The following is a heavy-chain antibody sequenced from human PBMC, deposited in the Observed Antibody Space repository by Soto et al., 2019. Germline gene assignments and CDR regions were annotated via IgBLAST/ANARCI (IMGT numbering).Heavy chain of an antibody. CDR2: IYYSGST. J-gene: IGHJ6*02. Sequence: LXLTCTVSRGSISSYYWSWIRQPPGKGLEWIGYIYYSGSTNYNPSLKSRVTISVDTSKNQFSLKLSSVTAADTAVYYCARNTGTYLGYYYGMDVWGQGTTVTVSS. CDR1: RGSISSYY. V-gene: IGHV4-59*01. CDR3: ARNTGTYLGYYYGMDV. D-gene: IGHD1-7*01.